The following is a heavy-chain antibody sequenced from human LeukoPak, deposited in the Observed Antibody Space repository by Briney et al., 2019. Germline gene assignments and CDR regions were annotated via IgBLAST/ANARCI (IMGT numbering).Heavy chain of an antibody. CDR3: ARLISGSSNAFDI. V-gene: IGHV4-59*08. CDR1: GGSISSYY. J-gene: IGHJ3*02. D-gene: IGHD3-10*01. CDR2: IYYSGST. Sequence: SETLSLTCTVSGGSISSYYWSWIRQPPGKGLEWIGYIYYSGSTNYNPSLKSRVTISVDTSKNQFSLKLSSVTAADTAVYYCARLISGSSNAFDIWGQGTMVTVSS.